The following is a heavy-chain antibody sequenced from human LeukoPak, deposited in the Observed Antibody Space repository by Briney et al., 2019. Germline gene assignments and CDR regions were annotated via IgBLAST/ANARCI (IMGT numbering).Heavy chain of an antibody. D-gene: IGHD6-19*01. CDR1: GYSFTSYW. CDR2: IDPSDSYT. V-gene: IGHV5-10-1*01. Sequence: GESLKISCKGSGYSFTSYWISWVRQMPGRDLEWMGRIDPSDSYTNYSPSFQGHVTISADKSISTAYLQRSSLKASDTAMYYCARLSTGYSSGWYLRPFDYWGQGTLVTVSS. CDR3: ARLSTGYSSGWYLRPFDY. J-gene: IGHJ4*02.